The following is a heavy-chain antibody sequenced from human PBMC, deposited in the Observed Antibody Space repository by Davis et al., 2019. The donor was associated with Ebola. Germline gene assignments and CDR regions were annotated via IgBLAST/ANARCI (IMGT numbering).Heavy chain of an antibody. CDR1: GCSISSYY. CDR2: IYYSGST. CDR3: ARKKGVAQGALWYYYYGMDV. Sequence: MPSETLSLTCTVSGCSISSYYWSWIRQPPGKGLEWIGSIYYSGSTNYNPSLKSRVTISVDTSKNQFSLKLSSVTAADTAVYYCARKKGVAQGALWYYYYGMDVWGQGTTVTVSS. J-gene: IGHJ6*02. V-gene: IGHV4-59*12. D-gene: IGHD3-10*01.